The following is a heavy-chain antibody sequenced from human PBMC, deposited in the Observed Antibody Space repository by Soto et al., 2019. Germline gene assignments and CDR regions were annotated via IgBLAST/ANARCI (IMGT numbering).Heavy chain of an antibody. J-gene: IGHJ4*02. Sequence: EVQLLESGGGLVQPGGSLRLSCAASGFTFSSYAMSWVRQAPGKGLEWVSAISGSGGSTYYADSVKGRFTISRDNSKNTLYLQMNSLRAEDTAVYYCAKNPSLGQTCYYDSSGYRDYWGQGTLVTVSS. CDR3: AKNPSLGQTCYYDSSGYRDY. V-gene: IGHV3-23*01. CDR2: ISGSGGST. CDR1: GFTFSSYA. D-gene: IGHD3-22*01.